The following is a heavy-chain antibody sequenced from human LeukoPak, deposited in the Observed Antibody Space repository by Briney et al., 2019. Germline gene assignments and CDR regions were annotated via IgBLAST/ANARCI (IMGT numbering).Heavy chain of an antibody. D-gene: IGHD3-10*02. CDR3: AELGITMIGGV. Sequence: GGSLRLSCAASGFTFSSYWMHWVRQAPGKGLVWVSRINSDGSSTSYADSVKGRFTISRGNAKNSLYLQMNSLRAEDTAVYYCAELGITMIGGVWGKGTTVTISS. CDR1: GFTFSSYW. V-gene: IGHV3-74*01. J-gene: IGHJ6*04. CDR2: INSDGSST.